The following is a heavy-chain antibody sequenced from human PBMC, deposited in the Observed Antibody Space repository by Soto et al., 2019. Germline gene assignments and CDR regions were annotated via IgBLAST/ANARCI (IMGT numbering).Heavy chain of an antibody. Sequence: QVQLVQSGAEVKKPGASVKVSCKASGYTFTNFGITWVRQAPGQGLEWMGWISAYNGDTNYAQKLQGRAPMSTDTATTTGYMGVRGRRSGDTAVYLCARGGIGYCSRSRSRVLNWFDTWGQGTLVTVAS. D-gene: IGHD2-2*01. CDR3: ARGGIGYCSRSRSRVLNWFDT. CDR2: ISAYNGDT. CDR1: GYTFTNFG. J-gene: IGHJ5*02. V-gene: IGHV1-18*01.